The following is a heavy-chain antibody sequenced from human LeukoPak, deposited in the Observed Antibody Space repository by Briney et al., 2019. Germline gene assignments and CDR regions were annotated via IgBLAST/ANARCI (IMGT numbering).Heavy chain of an antibody. D-gene: IGHD2-15*01. CDR3: ATPGQRYCSGGSCYTSGSSDY. V-gene: IGHV3-23*01. CDR1: GFTFSSYA. J-gene: IGHJ4*02. Sequence: GGSLRLSCAASGFTFSSYAMSWVRQAPGKGLEWVSAISGSGGSTYYADSVKGRFTISRDNSKNTLYLQMNSLRAEDTAVYYCATPGQRYCSGGSCYTSGSSDYWGQGTLVTVSS. CDR2: ISGSGGST.